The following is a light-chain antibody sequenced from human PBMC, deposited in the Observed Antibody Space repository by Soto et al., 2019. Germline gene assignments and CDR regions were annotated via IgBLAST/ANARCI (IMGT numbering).Light chain of an antibody. CDR2: GTS. J-gene: IGKJ5*01. V-gene: IGKV3-20*01. Sequence: IVLTESPSALSLSPREKGALSCRASQNISTTDLTWYQQKPGQAPRVLIYGTSTRAPGIPDRFSGSGSGTDFTLTITRLEPEDFAVYYCQQRDSWPITFGQGTRLEI. CDR1: QNISTTD. CDR3: QQRDSWPIT.